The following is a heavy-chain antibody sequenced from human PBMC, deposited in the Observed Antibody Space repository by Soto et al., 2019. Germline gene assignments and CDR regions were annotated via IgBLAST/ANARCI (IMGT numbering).Heavy chain of an antibody. D-gene: IGHD2-2*01. V-gene: IGHV3-30-3*01. J-gene: IGHJ6*02. CDR2: ISYDGTIT. CDR3: ATTRVGPCSSSICFSGIFDGMDV. CDR1: GFTISNYG. Sequence: VGSLRLSCAASGFTISNYGMHWVRQAPGKGLEWVAVISYDGTITYYADSVKGRFTISRDNSKNTLYLQMNSLRTEDTAVYYCATTRVGPCSSSICFSGIFDGMDVWGQGTTVTVSS.